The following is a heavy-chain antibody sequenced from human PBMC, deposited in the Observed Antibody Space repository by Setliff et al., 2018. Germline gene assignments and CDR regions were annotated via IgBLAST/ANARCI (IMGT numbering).Heavy chain of an antibody. CDR1: GGSIXXGIYE. D-gene: IGHD3-3*01. V-gene: IGHV4-61*09. CDR2: IYTSGRT. Sequence: SETLSLTCTVSGGSIXXGIYEWSWIRQPXGTGREWIGHIYTSGRTNYNPSLKSRVTISVDTSKTQFSLRLSSVTAADTAVYYCARAGPYYDFWSGYYRTMDVWGKGTTVTVSS. J-gene: IGHJ6*03. CDR3: ARAGPYYDFWSGYYRTMDV.